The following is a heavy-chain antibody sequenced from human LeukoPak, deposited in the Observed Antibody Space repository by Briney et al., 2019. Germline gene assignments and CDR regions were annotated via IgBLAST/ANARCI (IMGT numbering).Heavy chain of an antibody. D-gene: IGHD3-9*01. CDR3: ARRPAYYYILTSDW. V-gene: IGHV3-48*03. J-gene: IGHJ4*02. CDR2: ISSSGSTI. CDR1: GFTFSSYE. Sequence: GGSLRLSCAASGFTFSSYEMNWVRQAPGKGLEWVSYISSSGSTIYYADSVKGRFTISRDNAKNSLYLQMNSLRAEDTAVYYCARRPAYYYILTSDWWGQGTLVTVSS.